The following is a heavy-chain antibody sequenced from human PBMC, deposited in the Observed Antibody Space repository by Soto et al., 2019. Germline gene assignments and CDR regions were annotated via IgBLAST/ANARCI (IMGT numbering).Heavy chain of an antibody. V-gene: IGHV1-69*13. D-gene: IGHD3-3*01. CDR3: ARDRINDFWSCPSGGMDV. CDR1: GGTFSSYA. CDR2: IIPIFGTA. J-gene: IGHJ6*02. Sequence: SVKVSCKASGGTFSSYAISWVRQAPGQGLEWMGGIIPIFGTANYAQKFQGRVTITADESTSTAYMELSSLRSEDTAVYYCARDRINDFWSCPSGGMDVFGQCTTVTVSS.